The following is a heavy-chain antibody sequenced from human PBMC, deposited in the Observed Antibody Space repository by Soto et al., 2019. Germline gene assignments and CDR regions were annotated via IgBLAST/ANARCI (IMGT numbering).Heavy chain of an antibody. Sequence: GGSLRLSCAASGFTFSSYWMSWVRQAPGKGLEWVANIKQDGSEKYYVDSVKGRFTISRDNAKNSLYLQMNSLRAEDTAVYYCAREWDNEVVAVGSLDVWGKGTTVTVSS. V-gene: IGHV3-7*01. D-gene: IGHD2-15*01. CDR1: GFTFSSYW. J-gene: IGHJ6*04. CDR3: AREWDNEVVAVGSLDV. CDR2: IKQDGSEK.